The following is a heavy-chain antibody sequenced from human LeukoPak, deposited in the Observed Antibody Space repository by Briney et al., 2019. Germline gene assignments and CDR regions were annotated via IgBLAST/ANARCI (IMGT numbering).Heavy chain of an antibody. V-gene: IGHV1-69*04. CDR3: ARAGYSSGRAAFNI. CDR2: IVPILGIT. Sequence: ASVKVSCKASGGTISSNAISWVRQAPGQGLEWMGRIVPILGITSYAQKFQGRVAITADKSTNTVYMELNSLRSEDTAVYYCARAGYSSGRAAFNIWGQGAMVTVSS. CDR1: GGTISSNA. J-gene: IGHJ3*02. D-gene: IGHD6-19*01.